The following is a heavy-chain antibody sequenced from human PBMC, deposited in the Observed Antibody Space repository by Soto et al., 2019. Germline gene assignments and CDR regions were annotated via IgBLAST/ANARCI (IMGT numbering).Heavy chain of an antibody. CDR2: ISYDGSNK. D-gene: IGHD3-22*01. CDR1: GFTFSSYA. CDR3: ARGSQGGDSGGQVDAFDI. V-gene: IGHV3-30-3*01. Sequence: GGSLRLSCAASGFTFSSYAMHWVRQAPGKGLEWVAVISYDGSNKYYADSVKGRFTISRDNSKNTLYLQMNSLRAEDTAVYYCARGSQGGDSGGQVDAFDIWGQGTMVTVSS. J-gene: IGHJ3*02.